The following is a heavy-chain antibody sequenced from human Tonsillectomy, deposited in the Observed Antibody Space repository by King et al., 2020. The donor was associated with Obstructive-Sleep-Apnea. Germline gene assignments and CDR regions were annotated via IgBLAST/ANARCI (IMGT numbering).Heavy chain of an antibody. CDR3: ARMRNGYYYDSGKGGAPYLFFGLDV. Sequence: VTLKESGPALVKPNETLTLTCSFSGFALTTSGMCVSWIRQPPGKALEWLARIDWDDDKYYRTSLRSRLTISKDTSKNQVVLTMTNVDPMDTAMYYCARMRNGYYYDSGKGGAPYLFFGLDVWGQGTAVTVSS. CDR2: IDWDDDK. V-gene: IGHV2-70*11. CDR1: GFALTTSGMC. D-gene: IGHD3-10*01. J-gene: IGHJ6*02.